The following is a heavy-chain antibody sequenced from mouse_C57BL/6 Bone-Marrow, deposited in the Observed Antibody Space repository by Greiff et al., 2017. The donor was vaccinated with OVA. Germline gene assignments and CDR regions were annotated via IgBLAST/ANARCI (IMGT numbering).Heavy chain of an antibody. Sequence: VQLQESGPELVKPGASVKISCKASGYAFSSSWMNWVKQRPGKGLEWIGRIYPGDGDTNYNGKFKGKATLTADKSSSTAYMQLSSLTSEDSAVYFCARCPYYYGSSYDYFDYWGQGTTLTVSS. CDR1: GYAFSSSW. CDR3: ARCPYYYGSSYDYFDY. CDR2: IYPGDGDT. V-gene: IGHV1-82*01. D-gene: IGHD1-1*01. J-gene: IGHJ2*01.